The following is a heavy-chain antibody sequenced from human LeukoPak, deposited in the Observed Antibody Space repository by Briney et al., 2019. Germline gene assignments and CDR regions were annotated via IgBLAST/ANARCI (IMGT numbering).Heavy chain of an antibody. CDR2: ISGSGGST. CDR3: AKDPDSNFWSGYYFRDWFDP. V-gene: IGHV3-23*01. Sequence: GGSLRLSCAASGFTFSSYAMSCVRQAPGKGLEWVSAISGSGGSTYYADSVKGRFTLSRDNFKNTLYLQINSLRAADTAVYYCAKDPDSNFWSGYYFRDWFDPWGQGTLVPVSS. CDR1: GFTFSSYA. D-gene: IGHD3-3*01. J-gene: IGHJ5*02.